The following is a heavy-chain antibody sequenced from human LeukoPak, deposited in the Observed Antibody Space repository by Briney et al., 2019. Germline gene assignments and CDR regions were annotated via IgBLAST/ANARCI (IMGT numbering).Heavy chain of an antibody. CDR3: ARDRHGGDRYRVDP. Sequence: GGSLRLSCAASGFTVSSNYMSWVRQAPGKGLEWVSVIYSGGSTYYAGSVKGRFTISRDNSKNTLYLQMNSLRAEDTAVYYCARDRHGGDRYRVDPWGQGTLVTVSS. CDR1: GFTVSSNY. V-gene: IGHV3-53*01. J-gene: IGHJ5*02. D-gene: IGHD5-12*01. CDR2: IYSGGST.